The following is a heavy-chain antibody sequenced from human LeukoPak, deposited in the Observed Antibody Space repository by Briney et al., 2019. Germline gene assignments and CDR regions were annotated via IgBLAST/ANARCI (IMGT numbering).Heavy chain of an antibody. CDR2: IYYSGST. CDR3: ARGGSSVEFDY. CDR1: GYSISSGYY. V-gene: IGHV4-38-2*02. D-gene: IGHD6-6*01. J-gene: IGHJ4*02. Sequence: SETLSLTCTVSGYSISSGYYWGWIRQPPGKGLEWIGSIYYSGSTYYNPSLKSRVTISVDTSKNQFSLKLSSVTAADTAVYYCARGGSSVEFDYWGQGTLVTVSS.